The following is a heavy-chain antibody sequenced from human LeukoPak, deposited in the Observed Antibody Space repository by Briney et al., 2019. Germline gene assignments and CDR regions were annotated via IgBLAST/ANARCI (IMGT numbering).Heavy chain of an antibody. CDR3: ARDPGVAAAGTHYYYGMDV. J-gene: IGHJ6*02. Sequence: SETLSLTCTVSGGSISSYYWSWIRQPPGKGLEWIGYIYYSGSTNYNPSLKSRVTISVDTPKNQFSLKLSSVTAADTAVYYCARDPGVAAAGTHYYYGMDVWGQGTTVTVSS. CDR2: IYYSGST. D-gene: IGHD6-13*01. V-gene: IGHV4-59*01. CDR1: GGSISSYY.